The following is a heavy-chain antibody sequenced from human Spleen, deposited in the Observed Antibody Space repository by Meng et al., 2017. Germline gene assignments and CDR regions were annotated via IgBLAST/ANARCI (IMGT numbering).Heavy chain of an antibody. Sequence: GESLKISCAASGFSFSNYEMKWVRQAPGKGLEWVSYISSRGGTIYYADSVKGRFTISRDNAKNSLYLQMNSLRAEDTAVYYCARESPLYYYDSSGYSQDAFDIWGQGTMVTVSS. J-gene: IGHJ3*02. CDR2: ISSRGGTI. CDR1: GFSFSNYE. CDR3: ARESPLYYYDSSGYSQDAFDI. D-gene: IGHD3-22*01. V-gene: IGHV3-48*03.